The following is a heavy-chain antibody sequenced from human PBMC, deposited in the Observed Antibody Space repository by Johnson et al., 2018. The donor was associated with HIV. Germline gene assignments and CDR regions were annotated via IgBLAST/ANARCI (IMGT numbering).Heavy chain of an antibody. CDR2: ISYDGSNK. V-gene: IGHV3-30*18. CDR3: AKVKYYGILTGDPGAFDI. Sequence: QVQLVESGGGLVQPGGSLRLSCAASGFMFSRYWMSWVRQAPGKGLEWVAVISYDGSNKYYADSVTGRFTISRDNSKRTLYLQMNSLRAEDTAVYYCAKVKYYGILTGDPGAFDIWGQGTMVTVS. J-gene: IGHJ3*02. D-gene: IGHD3-9*01. CDR1: GFMFSRYW.